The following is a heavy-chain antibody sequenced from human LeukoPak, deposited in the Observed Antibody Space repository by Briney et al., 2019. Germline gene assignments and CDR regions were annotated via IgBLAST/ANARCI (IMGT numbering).Heavy chain of an antibody. J-gene: IGHJ5*02. CDR2: INPNSGGT. Sequence: ASVKVSCKASGYTFTGYYMHWVRQAPGQGLEWMGWINPNSGGTNYAQKFQGRVTMTRDTSISTAYMELSSLRSEDTAVYYCAGAYCGGDCYSNWFDPWGQGTLVTVSS. V-gene: IGHV1-2*02. CDR3: AGAYCGGDCYSNWFDP. CDR1: GYTFTGYY. D-gene: IGHD2-21*02.